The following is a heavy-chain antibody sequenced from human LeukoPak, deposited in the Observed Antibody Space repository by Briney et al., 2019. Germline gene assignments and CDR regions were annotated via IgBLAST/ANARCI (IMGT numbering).Heavy chain of an antibody. Sequence: GGSLRLSCAASGFIFNTYGMHWVRQAPGKGLEWLAVISYDGSNKYFAESVEGRLVVSRDNSKNTLYLQMNSLRAEDTAVYYCAKDLPEMIVGMVPFDPWGQGTLVTVSS. CDR1: GFIFNTYG. D-gene: IGHD3-22*01. V-gene: IGHV3-30*18. CDR2: ISYDGSNK. CDR3: AKDLPEMIVGMVPFDP. J-gene: IGHJ5*02.